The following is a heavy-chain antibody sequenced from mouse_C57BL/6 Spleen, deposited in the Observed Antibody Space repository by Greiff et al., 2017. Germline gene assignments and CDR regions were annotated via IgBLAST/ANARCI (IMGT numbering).Heavy chain of an antibody. Sequence: VQLQQSGPVLVKPGASVKMSCKASGYTFTDYYMNWVKQSPGKRLEWIGVINPYNGGTSYNQKFKGKATLTVDKSSSTAYMELNSLTSEDSAIYYCARKYYGYDGGFDDWGQGTTLTVSS. D-gene: IGHD2-2*01. CDR2: INPYNGGT. J-gene: IGHJ2*01. V-gene: IGHV1-19*01. CDR1: GYTFTDYY. CDR3: ARKYYGYDGGFDD.